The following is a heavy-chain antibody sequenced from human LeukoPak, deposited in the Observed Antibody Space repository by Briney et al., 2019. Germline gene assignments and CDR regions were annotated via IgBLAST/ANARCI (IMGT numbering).Heavy chain of an antibody. V-gene: IGHV3-7*05. J-gene: IGHJ4*02. D-gene: IGHD5-24*01. CDR3: ARRRDGPVDY. CDR2: IKRDGSEK. Sequence: GGSLRLSCAASGFTSSTYWMSWVRQPPGKGLEWVANIKRDGSEKYYVDSVKGRFTISRDNAKNSLYLQMNSLRAEDTAVYYCARRRDGPVDYWGQGTLVTVSS. CDR1: GFTSSTYW.